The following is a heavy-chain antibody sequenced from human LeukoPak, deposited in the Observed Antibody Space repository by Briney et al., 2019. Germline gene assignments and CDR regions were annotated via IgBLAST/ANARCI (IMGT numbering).Heavy chain of an antibody. CDR3: ATGIAAAGTVY. CDR1: GFTFSSYS. J-gene: IGHJ4*02. CDR2: ISSSSSYI. V-gene: IGHV3-21*01. D-gene: IGHD6-13*01. Sequence: GGSPRLSCAASGFTFSSYSMNWVRQAPGKGLEWVSSISSSSSYIYYADSVKDRFTISRDNAKNSLYLQMNSLRAEDTAVYYCATGIAAAGTVYWGQGTLVTVSS.